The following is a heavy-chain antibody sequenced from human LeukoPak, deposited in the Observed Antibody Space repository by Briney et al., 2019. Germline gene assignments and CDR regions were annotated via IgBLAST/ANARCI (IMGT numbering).Heavy chain of an antibody. J-gene: IGHJ4*02. V-gene: IGHV3-23*01. CDR2: ISGSGGST. Sequence: PPGGSLRLSCAASGFTFSSYSMNWVRQAPGKGLEWVSAISGSGGSTYYADSVKGRFTISRDNSKNTLYLQMNSLRAEDTAVYYCAKYSSGWLHFDYWGQGTLVTVSS. D-gene: IGHD6-19*01. CDR3: AKYSSGWLHFDY. CDR1: GFTFSSYS.